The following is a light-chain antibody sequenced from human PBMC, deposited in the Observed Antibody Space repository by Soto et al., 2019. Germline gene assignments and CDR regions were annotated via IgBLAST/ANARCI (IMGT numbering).Light chain of an antibody. V-gene: IGLV2-14*01. CDR2: EVS. CDR3: GSYTSSSTFCV. Sequence: QSALTQPASVSGSPGQSITISCTGTSSDVGGYNYVSWYQQHPGKAPKLMISEVSNRPSGVSNRFSGSKSGNTASLTISGLQSEDEADYYCGSYTSSSTFCVFGGGTKLTVL. CDR1: SSDVGGYNY. J-gene: IGLJ3*02.